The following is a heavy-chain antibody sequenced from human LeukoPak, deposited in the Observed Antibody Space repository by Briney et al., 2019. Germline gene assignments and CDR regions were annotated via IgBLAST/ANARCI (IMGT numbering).Heavy chain of an antibody. CDR3: ARDLGIAAADPFDY. D-gene: IGHD6-13*01. J-gene: IGHJ4*02. V-gene: IGHV3-64*04. Sequence: GGSLRLSCSASGFTFSNYAMHWVRQAPGKGLKDVSGISSNGGSTYYADSVRDRFTISRDNSKNTLYLQMNSLRAEDTALYYCARDLGIAAADPFDYWGQGTLVTVSS. CDR2: ISSNGGST. CDR1: GFTFSNYA.